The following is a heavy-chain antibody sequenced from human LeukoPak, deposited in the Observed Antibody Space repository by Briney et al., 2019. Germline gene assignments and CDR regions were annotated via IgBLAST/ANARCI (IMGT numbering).Heavy chain of an antibody. J-gene: IGHJ4*02. CDR2: SGDSDGNT. CDR1: GFTFSGSG. V-gene: IGHV3-23*01. CDR3: AKGGRRGICNPLAY. D-gene: IGHD2-15*01. Sequence: GGSLRLSCAASGFTFSGSGMSWVRQAPGKGLEWISSSGDSDGNTYYADSLKGRFTISRDNSKNTLYLQMNNLRAEDTAVYYCAKGGRRGICNPLAYWGQGALVTVSP.